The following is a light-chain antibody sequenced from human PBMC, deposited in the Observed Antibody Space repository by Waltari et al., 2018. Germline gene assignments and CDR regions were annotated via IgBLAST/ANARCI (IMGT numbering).Light chain of an antibody. CDR3: QSYDSSLSGSV. CDR2: GNS. V-gene: IGLV1-40*01. CDR1: SSNIGAGYD. J-gene: IGLJ2*01. Sequence: QSGLTQPPSVSGAPGQRVTIPCPGSSSNIGAGYDVHWYQLLPGTAPKLLIYGNSTRPSGFPARFSGSKSGTSASLAITGLQAEDEAGYYCQSYDSSLSGSVFGGGTKLTVL.